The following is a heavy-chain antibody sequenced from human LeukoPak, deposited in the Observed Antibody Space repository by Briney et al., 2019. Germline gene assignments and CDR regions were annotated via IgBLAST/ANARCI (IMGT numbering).Heavy chain of an antibody. CDR1: GFTFSSYA. Sequence: GGSLRLSCAASGFTFSSYAMSWVHQAPGKELEWVSAISGSGGSTYYADSVKGRFTISRDNSKNMLYLQMNSLRDEDSAAYYCARVYLERLTAGYFDHWGQGTWVTVSP. V-gene: IGHV3-23*01. CDR3: ARVYLERLTAGYFDH. D-gene: IGHD2-8*01. CDR2: ISGSGGST. J-gene: IGHJ4*02.